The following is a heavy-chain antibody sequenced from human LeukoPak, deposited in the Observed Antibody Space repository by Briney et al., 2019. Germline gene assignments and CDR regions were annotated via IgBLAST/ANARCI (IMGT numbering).Heavy chain of an antibody. Sequence: GGSLRLSCAASGFTFRDYYMSWIRQAPGKGLEWVSYISSSSSYTKYADSVKGRFTISRDNAKNSLYLQMNSLRAEDTAVYYCARDISYCGGDCAPYYFDYWGQGTLVTVSS. J-gene: IGHJ4*02. CDR3: ARDISYCGGDCAPYYFDY. V-gene: IGHV3-11*05. CDR1: GFTFRDYY. CDR2: ISSSSSYT. D-gene: IGHD2-21*02.